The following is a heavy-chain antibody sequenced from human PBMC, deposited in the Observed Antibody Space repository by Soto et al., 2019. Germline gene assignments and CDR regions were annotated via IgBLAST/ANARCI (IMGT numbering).Heavy chain of an antibody. CDR2: IYPGDSDT. J-gene: IGHJ6*02. V-gene: IGHV5-51*01. D-gene: IGHD6-6*01. CDR1: GYSFTSYW. CDR3: ARTSIAARTYYYYYGMDV. Sequence: PGESLKISCKGSGYSFTSYWIGWVRQMPGKGLEWMGTIYPGDSDTRYSPSFQGQVTISADKSISTAYLQWSSLKASDTAMYYCARTSIAARTYYYYYGMDVWGQGTTVTVSS.